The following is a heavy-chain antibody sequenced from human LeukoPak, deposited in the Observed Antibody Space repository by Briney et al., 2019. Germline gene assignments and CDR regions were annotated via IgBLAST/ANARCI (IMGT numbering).Heavy chain of an antibody. D-gene: IGHD3-22*01. CDR1: GFTFSSYW. J-gene: IGHJ4*02. CDR3: ARDYGYYYDSSGYYYERVLDY. CDR2: IKQDGSEK. V-gene: IGHV3-7*03. Sequence: GGSLRLSCAASGFTFSSYWMSWVRQAPGKGLEWVANIKQDGSEKYYVDSVKGRFTISRDNAKNSLYLQMNSLRAEDTAVYYCARDYGYYYDSSGYYYERVLDYWGQGTLVTVSS.